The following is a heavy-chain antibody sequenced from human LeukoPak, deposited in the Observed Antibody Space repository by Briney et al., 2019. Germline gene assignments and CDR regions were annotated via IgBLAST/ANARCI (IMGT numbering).Heavy chain of an antibody. Sequence: SENLSLTCTVSGGSISSSSYYWGWIRQPPGKGLEWIGSIYYSGSTYYNPSLKSRVTISVDTSKNQFSLKLSSVTAADTAVYYCARQTEWLRLLSFDYWGQGTLVTVSS. CDR1: GGSISSSSYY. V-gene: IGHV4-39*01. CDR3: ARQTEWLRLLSFDY. J-gene: IGHJ4*02. CDR2: IYYSGST. D-gene: IGHD5-12*01.